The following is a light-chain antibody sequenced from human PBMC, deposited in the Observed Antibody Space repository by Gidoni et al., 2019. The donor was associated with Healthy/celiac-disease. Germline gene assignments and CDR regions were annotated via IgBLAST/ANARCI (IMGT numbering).Light chain of an antibody. J-gene: IGLJ3*02. CDR3: CSYAGSSTWV. V-gene: IGLV2-23*01. CDR2: EGS. CDR1: SRDVGSYNL. Sequence: SALTQPASVSGSPGQSITISCTGTSRDVGSYNLVAWYQQHPGKAPKLMIYEGSKRPSGVSNRFSGSKSGNTASLTISGLQAEDEADYYCCSYAGSSTWVFGGGTKLTVI.